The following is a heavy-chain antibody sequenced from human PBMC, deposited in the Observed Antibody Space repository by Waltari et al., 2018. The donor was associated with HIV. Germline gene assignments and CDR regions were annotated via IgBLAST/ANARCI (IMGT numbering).Heavy chain of an antibody. D-gene: IGHD3-16*02. CDR2: ISSVGSYI. V-gene: IGHV3-21*03. J-gene: IGHJ4*02. CDR3: AGGGYDYAWGTYRPFDY. CDR1: GSPFGTYH. Sequence: EVQLVESGGGLVKPGGSLRLACAAPGSPFGTYHMNWVRQAPGKGLEWVSSISSVGSYIYYPDSFKGRFTISRDNAKNSLYLQMNSLRAEDTAVYYCAGGGYDYAWGTYRPFDYWGQGTLVTVSS.